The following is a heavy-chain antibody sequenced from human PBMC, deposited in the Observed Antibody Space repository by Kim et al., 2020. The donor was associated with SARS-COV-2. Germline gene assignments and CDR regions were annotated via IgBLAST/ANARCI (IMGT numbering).Heavy chain of an antibody. Sequence: QKFQGRVTITADESTSTAYMELSSLRSEDTAVYYCARDIGGAVAVYGMDVWGQGTTVTVSS. D-gene: IGHD6-19*01. CDR3: ARDIGGAVAVYGMDV. V-gene: IGHV1-69*01. J-gene: IGHJ6*02.